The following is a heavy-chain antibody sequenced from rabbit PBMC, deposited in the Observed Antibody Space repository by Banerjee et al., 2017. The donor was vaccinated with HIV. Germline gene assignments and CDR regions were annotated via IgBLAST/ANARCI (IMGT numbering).Heavy chain of an antibody. CDR3: ARDLVAVIGWNFGL. CDR2: IYGGSSGST. Sequence: QSLEESGGDLVKPGASLTLTCTGSGFSFSGDYYMCWVRQAPGKGLEWIACIYGGSSGSTYYASWAKGRFTISKTSSTTVTLQMTSLTAADTATYFCARDLVAVIGWNFGLWGQGTLVTVS. V-gene: IGHV1S40*01. CDR1: GFSFSGDYY. D-gene: IGHD5-1*01. J-gene: IGHJ4*01.